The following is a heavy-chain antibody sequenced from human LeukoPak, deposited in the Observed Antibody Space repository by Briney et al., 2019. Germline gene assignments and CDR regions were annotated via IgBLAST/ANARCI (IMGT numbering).Heavy chain of an antibody. V-gene: IGHV4-59*01. Sequence: SEPLSPPCTVPGGPIGSYHWKWIRQPSGKGLEWIGIFFNNGGTKHNPSLKSRVAISVDTSRNQFALKLTSVTAADTAVYYCVASYGGYVLGYWGQGALVIVSS. D-gene: IGHD5-12*01. CDR3: VASYGGYVLGY. J-gene: IGHJ4*02. CDR1: GGPIGSYH. CDR2: FFNNGGT.